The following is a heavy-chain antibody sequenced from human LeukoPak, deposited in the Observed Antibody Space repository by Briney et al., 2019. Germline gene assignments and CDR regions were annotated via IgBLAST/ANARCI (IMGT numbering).Heavy chain of an antibody. Sequence: SETLSLTCTVSGGSISSGDYYWSWIRQPPGKGLECIGYIYYSGSTYYNPSLKSRVTISVETSTNKFSLTLSSVTAADTAVYYCARASLYDFWSGYYLRGWFAPWGQGTLVTVSS. D-gene: IGHD3-3*01. CDR2: IYYSGST. CDR3: ARASLYDFWSGYYLRGWFAP. J-gene: IGHJ5*02. V-gene: IGHV4-30-4*08. CDR1: GGSISSGDYY.